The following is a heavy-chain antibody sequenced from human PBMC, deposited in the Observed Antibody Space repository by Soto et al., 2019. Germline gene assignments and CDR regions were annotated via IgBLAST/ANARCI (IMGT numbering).Heavy chain of an antibody. CDR2: ISAYNGNT. Sequence: ASVKVSCKASGYTFTSYGISWVRQAPGQGLEWMGWISAYNGNTNYAQKLQGRVTMTTDTSTSTAYMELRSLRSDDTAVYYCARDETPRRYCGGDCYLFWGQGTLVTVSS. CDR3: ARDETPRRYCGGDCYLF. V-gene: IGHV1-18*01. D-gene: IGHD2-21*01. CDR1: GYTFTSYG. J-gene: IGHJ4*02.